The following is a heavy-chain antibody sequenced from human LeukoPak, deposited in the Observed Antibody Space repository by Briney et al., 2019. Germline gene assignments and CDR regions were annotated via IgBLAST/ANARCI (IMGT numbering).Heavy chain of an antibody. CDR1: GGSISGGSCY. J-gene: IGHJ3*02. Sequence: SQTLSLTCTVSGGSISGGSCYWSWIRQPAGKGLEWIGRIYTSGSTNYNPSLKSRVTISVDTSKNQFSLKLSSVTAADTAVYYCARARVQLWSSDAFDIWGQGTMVTVSS. D-gene: IGHD5-18*01. CDR2: IYTSGST. CDR3: ARARVQLWSSDAFDI. V-gene: IGHV4-61*02.